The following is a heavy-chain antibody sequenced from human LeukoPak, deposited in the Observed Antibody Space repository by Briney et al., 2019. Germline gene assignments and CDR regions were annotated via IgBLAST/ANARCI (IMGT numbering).Heavy chain of an antibody. Sequence: SGGSLRLSCAASGFTFSSYGMHWVRQAPGKGLEWVAVISYDGSNKYYADSVKGRFTISRDNSKNTLYLQMNSLRAEDTAVYYCARATYHYDSSGYMIHYFDYWGQGTLVTVSS. CDR3: ARATYHYDSSGYMIHYFDY. J-gene: IGHJ4*02. CDR1: GFTFSSYG. D-gene: IGHD3-22*01. CDR2: ISYDGSNK. V-gene: IGHV3-30*03.